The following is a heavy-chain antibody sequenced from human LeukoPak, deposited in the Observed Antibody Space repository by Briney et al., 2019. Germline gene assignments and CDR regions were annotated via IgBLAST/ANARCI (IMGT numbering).Heavy chain of an antibody. CDR2: IHYTGST. J-gene: IGHJ4*02. CDR1: GGSLNHYY. Sequence: SETLSLTCTVSGGSLNHYYWSWIRQPPGKCLEWIGYIHYTGSTTYNPSLKSRVTISLDASENQVSLRLNSVAAADPAVYYCARTTAGYFDLWGQGTLVTVSS. CDR3: ARTTAGYFDL. V-gene: IGHV4-59*01. D-gene: IGHD1-1*01.